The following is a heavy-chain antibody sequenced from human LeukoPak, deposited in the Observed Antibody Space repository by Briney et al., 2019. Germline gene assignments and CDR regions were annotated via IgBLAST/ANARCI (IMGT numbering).Heavy chain of an antibody. Sequence: GGSLRLSCAASGFTFSSYWMSWVRQAPGKGLEWVANIKQDGSEKYYVDSVKGRFTISRDNAKNSLYLQMNSLRAEDTAVYYCARGGYTYANSYFDYWGQGTLVTVSS. D-gene: IGHD5-18*01. J-gene: IGHJ4*03. CDR1: GFTFSSYW. CDR3: ARGGYTYANSYFDY. CDR2: IKQDGSEK. V-gene: IGHV3-7*03.